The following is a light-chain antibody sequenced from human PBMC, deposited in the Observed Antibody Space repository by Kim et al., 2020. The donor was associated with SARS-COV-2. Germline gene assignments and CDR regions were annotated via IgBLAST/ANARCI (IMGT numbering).Light chain of an antibody. CDR3: QVWDSSSDHVI. CDR2: YDS. CDR1: NIGSKS. Sequence: SYELTQPPSVSVAPGKTARITCGGDNIGSKSVHWYQQKSGQAPVVVIYYDSDRPSGIPERFSGSNSGNMATLTISRVEAGDEADYYCQVWDSSSDHVIFGGGTQLTVL. V-gene: IGLV3-21*04. J-gene: IGLJ2*01.